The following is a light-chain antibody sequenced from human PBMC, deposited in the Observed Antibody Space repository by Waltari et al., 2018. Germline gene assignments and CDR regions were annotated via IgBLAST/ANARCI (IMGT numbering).Light chain of an antibody. CDR1: QGISNS. J-gene: IGKJ4*01. V-gene: IGKV1-NL1*01. Sequence: DIQMTESPSSLSASLGDRVTITCRASQGISNSLAWYQEKPGKAPKLLLYAASSVPLGVPSRFSGSGSGTDYTLTISSLQPEDFATYYCQQYGKTPPTFGGGTKLQIK. CDR3: QQYGKTPPT. CDR2: AAS.